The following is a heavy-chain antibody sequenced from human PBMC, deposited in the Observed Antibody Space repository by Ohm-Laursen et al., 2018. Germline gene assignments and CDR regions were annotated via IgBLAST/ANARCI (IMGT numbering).Heavy chain of an antibody. CDR2: ITAGSSTI. Sequence: SLRLSCTASGFTFDDFAMHWVRQAPGKGLQWVSYITAGSSTIYYADSVKGRFTISRDNAKNSLYLQMNSLRAEDTAVYFCARKVPGDAFDIWGQGTMVTVSS. J-gene: IGHJ3*02. V-gene: IGHV3-48*01. CDR3: ARKVPGDAFDI. CDR1: GFTFDDFA.